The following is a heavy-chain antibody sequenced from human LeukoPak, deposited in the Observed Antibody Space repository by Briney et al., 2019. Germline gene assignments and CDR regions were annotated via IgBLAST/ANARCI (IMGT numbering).Heavy chain of an antibody. D-gene: IGHD3-16*01. CDR1: GFTFSSYE. Sequence: GGSLRLSCAASGFTFSSYEMNWVRQAPGKGLELVAVISYDGSNKYYADSVKGRFTISRDNSKNTLYLQMNSLRAEDTAVYYCARSPMGGVLLISRGTYYFDYWGQGTLVTVSS. CDR2: ISYDGSNK. V-gene: IGHV3-30*04. CDR3: ARSPMGGVLLISRGTYYFDY. J-gene: IGHJ4*02.